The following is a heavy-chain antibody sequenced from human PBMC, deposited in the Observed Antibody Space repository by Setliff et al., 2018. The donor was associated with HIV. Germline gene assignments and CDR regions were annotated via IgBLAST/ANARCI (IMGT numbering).Heavy chain of an antibody. V-gene: IGHV1-18*01. D-gene: IGHD1-26*01. CDR3: ARIRAGALLNAFDI. J-gene: IGHJ3*02. Sequence: GASVKVSCKASGYTFSNFAIGWLRQAPGQGLEWMGWISSYSDNTFYARSLQGRVTMTTDTASSTSYMELRSLRSDDTAMYYCARIRAGALLNAFDIWAQG. CDR1: GYTFSNFA. CDR2: ISSYSDNT.